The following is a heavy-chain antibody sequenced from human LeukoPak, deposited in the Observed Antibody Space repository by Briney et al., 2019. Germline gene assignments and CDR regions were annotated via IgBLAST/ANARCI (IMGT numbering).Heavy chain of an antibody. CDR2: IYYSGST. CDR3: AREGYSNNWFDP. CDR1: GGSISSYY. V-gene: IGHV4-59*12. D-gene: IGHD5-24*01. J-gene: IGHJ5*02. Sequence: SETLFLTCTVSGGSISSYYWSWIRQPPGKGLEWIGYIYYSGSTYYNPSLKSRVTISVDTSKNQFSLKLSSVTAADTAVYYCAREGYSNNWFDPWGQGTLVTVSS.